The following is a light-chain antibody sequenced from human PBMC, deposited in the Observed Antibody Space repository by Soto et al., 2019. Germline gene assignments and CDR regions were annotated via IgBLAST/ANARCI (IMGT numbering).Light chain of an antibody. V-gene: IGKV3-20*01. J-gene: IGKJ5*01. Sequence: EVVLTQSPGTLSLSPGERATLSCRASQSVSNNYLAWYQQKPGQAPRLLIYGASNTATGIPNRFSGSGSGTEFTLTISRMEPEYSALYYCQQFGSPVTFGQGTRLEIK. CDR3: QQFGSPVT. CDR1: QSVSNNY. CDR2: GAS.